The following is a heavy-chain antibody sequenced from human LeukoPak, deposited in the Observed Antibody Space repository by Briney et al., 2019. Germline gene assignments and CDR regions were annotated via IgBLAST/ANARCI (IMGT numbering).Heavy chain of an antibody. CDR2: ISGSGGTT. Sequence: GGSLRLSCAASGFTFSTYAMNWVRQAPGKGLEWVSVISGSGGTTYYADSVRGRFTISRDNSKITLYLQMNSLRAEDTAVYYCAKLSSPGPYYFDYWGQGTLVTVSS. CDR3: AKLSSPGPYYFDY. J-gene: IGHJ4*02. V-gene: IGHV3-23*01. D-gene: IGHD3-10*01. CDR1: GFTFSTYA.